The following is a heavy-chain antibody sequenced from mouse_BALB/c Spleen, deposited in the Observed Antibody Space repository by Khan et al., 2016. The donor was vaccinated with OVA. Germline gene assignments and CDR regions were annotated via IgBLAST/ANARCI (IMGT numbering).Heavy chain of an antibody. CDR3: ARGPRGY. J-gene: IGHJ2*01. CDR1: GFNIKDNY. V-gene: IGHV14-3*02. Sequence: VQLQQSGAELVKPGASVKLSCTASGFNIKDNYMHWVKQRPEQGLEWIGRIDPANGNTEYDPKFQGKATITADTSSNTAYLQLRSLTSEDTAVYYRARGPRGYWGQGTTLTVSS. CDR2: IDPANGNT.